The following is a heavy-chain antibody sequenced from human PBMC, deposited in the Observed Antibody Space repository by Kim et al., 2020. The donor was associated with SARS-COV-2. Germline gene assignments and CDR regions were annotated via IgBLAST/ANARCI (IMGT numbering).Heavy chain of an antibody. D-gene: IGHD1-26*01. J-gene: IGHJ4*02. Sequence: KYYADYVKGRFTISRDNSKNTLYLQMNSLRAEDTAVYYCARDRRVGFDYWGQGTLVTVSS. V-gene: IGHV3-33*01. CDR2: K. CDR3: ARDRRVGFDY.